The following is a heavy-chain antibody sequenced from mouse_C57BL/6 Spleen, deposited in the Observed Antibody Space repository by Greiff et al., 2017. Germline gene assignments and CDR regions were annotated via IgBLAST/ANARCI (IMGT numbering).Heavy chain of an antibody. J-gene: IGHJ3*01. CDR3: ARDSSGYLAWFAY. CDR2: IHPNSGST. V-gene: IGHV1-64*01. Sequence: VQLQQPGAELVKPGASVKLSCKASGYTFTSYWMHWVKQRPGQGLEWIGMIHPNSGSTNYNEKFKSKATLTVDKSSSTAYMQLSSLTSEDSAVYYCARDSSGYLAWFAYWGQGTLLTVSA. CDR1: GYTFTSYW. D-gene: IGHD3-2*02.